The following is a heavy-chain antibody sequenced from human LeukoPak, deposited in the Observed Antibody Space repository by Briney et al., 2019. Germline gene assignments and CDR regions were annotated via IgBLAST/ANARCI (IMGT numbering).Heavy chain of an antibody. Sequence: GGSLRLSCAASGFTLSTYNMKWVRQAPRKGLEWVSSISTSSSSYIYYADSVKGRFTISRDNAKNSLYLQTNSLRAEDTAVYYCARDSLSPRIAVAGPLGGGRYYYYMDVWGKGTTVTVSS. J-gene: IGHJ6*03. V-gene: IGHV3-21*01. CDR1: GFTLSTYN. D-gene: IGHD6-19*01. CDR2: ISTSSSSYI. CDR3: ARDSLSPRIAVAGPLGGGRYYYYMDV.